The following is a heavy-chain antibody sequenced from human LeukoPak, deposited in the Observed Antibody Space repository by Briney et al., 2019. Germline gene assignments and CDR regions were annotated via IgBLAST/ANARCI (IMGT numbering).Heavy chain of an antibody. CDR1: GGSFSGYY. D-gene: IGHD6-19*01. CDR3: ARARIAVAGRGKAFDI. V-gene: IGHV4-34*01. J-gene: IGHJ3*02. CDR2: INHSGST. Sequence: PSETLSLTCAVYGGSFSGYYWSWIRQPPGKGLEWIGEINHSGSTNYNPSPRSRVTISVDTSKNQFSLKLSSVTAADTAVYYCARARIAVAGRGKAFDIWGQGTMVTVSS.